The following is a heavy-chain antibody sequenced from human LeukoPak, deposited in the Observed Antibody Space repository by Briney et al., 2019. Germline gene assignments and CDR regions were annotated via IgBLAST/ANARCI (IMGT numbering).Heavy chain of an antibody. V-gene: IGHV4-59*01. CDR3: VHRLRGSGRGVY. Sequence: SETLSLTCTVSGASISSWYWSWIRQPPGKGLEWIGYIYGSGNTNYNPSLKSRITMSIDTSKNQFSLELTSVTAADMATYYCVHRLRGSGRGVYWGQGALVTVSS. CDR1: GASISSWY. CDR2: IYGSGNT. D-gene: IGHD3-10*01. J-gene: IGHJ4*02.